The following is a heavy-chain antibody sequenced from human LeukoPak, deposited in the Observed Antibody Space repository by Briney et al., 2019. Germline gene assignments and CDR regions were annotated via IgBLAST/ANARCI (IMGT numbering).Heavy chain of an antibody. D-gene: IGHD6-19*01. J-gene: IGHJ4*02. CDR3: ARVYSSGWSY. Sequence: PGGSLRLSCAASGXIFSAYEMNWVRQAPGKGLEWVSYISSSGSTIYYADSVKGRFTISRDNAKKSLYLQMNSLRAEDTAVYYCARVYSSGWSYWGQGTLVTVSS. CDR1: GXIFSAYE. CDR2: ISSSGSTI. V-gene: IGHV3-48*03.